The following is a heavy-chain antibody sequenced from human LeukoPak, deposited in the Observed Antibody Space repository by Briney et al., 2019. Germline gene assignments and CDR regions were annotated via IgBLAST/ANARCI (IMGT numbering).Heavy chain of an antibody. Sequence: SETLSLTCAVYGGSFSGYYWSWIRQPPGKGLEWIGEINHSESTNYNPSLKSRITISVDTSKNQFSLKLNSVTAADTAIYYCARVNLLGYCTNDVCPGGGLPFDYWGQGTLVTVSS. V-gene: IGHV4-34*01. D-gene: IGHD2-8*01. J-gene: IGHJ4*02. CDR1: GGSFSGYY. CDR2: INHSEST. CDR3: ARVNLLGYCTNDVCPGGGLPFDY.